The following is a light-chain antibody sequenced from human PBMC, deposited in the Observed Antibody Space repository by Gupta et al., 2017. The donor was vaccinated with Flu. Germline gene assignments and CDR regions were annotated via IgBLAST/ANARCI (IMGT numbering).Light chain of an antibody. Sequence: SPSYLSASVGDRVTSTCRESQGISNYLAWYQQKPGKVPKLLIYAASNGQSGVPYRFSGSGSGTDFTLTSSSRQPEDVATYYWQKDNSSPTFGGGTKVEIK. CDR1: QGISNY. V-gene: IGKV1-27*01. J-gene: IGKJ4*01. CDR2: AAS. CDR3: QKDNSSPT.